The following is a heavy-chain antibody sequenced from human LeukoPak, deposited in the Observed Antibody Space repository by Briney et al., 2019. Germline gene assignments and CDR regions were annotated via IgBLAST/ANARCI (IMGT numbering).Heavy chain of an antibody. CDR3: ARDSHNVWGTYFDY. CDR1: GGSISSSNW. J-gene: IGHJ4*02. V-gene: IGHV4-4*02. Sequence: SGTLSLTCAVSGGSISSSNWWSWVRQPPGKGLEWIGEIYHSGSTNYNPSLKSRVAISVDKSKNQFSLKLSSVTAADTAVYYCARDSHNVWGTYFDYWGQGTLVTVSS. CDR2: IYHSGST. D-gene: IGHD3-16*01.